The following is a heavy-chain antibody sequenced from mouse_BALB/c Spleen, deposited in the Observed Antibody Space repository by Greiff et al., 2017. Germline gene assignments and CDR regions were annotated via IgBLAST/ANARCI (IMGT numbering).Heavy chain of an antibody. D-gene: IGHD2-4*01. CDR3: ARAYDYDVGRCPFAY. J-gene: IGHJ3*01. CDR1: GFTFSSFG. V-gene: IGHV5-17*02. Sequence: EVQLVESGGGLVQPGGSRKLSCAASGFTFSSFGMHWVRQAPEKGLEWVAYISSGSSTIYYADTVKGRFTISRDNPKNTLFLQMTSLRSEDTAMYYCARAYDYDVGRCPFAYWGQGTLVTVSA. CDR2: ISSGSSTI.